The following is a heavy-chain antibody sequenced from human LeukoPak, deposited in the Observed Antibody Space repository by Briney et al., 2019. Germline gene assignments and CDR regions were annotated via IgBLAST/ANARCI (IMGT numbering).Heavy chain of an antibody. J-gene: IGHJ5*02. CDR2: IYHSGNT. Sequence: SETLSLTCTVSGYSISNGYYWGWIRQPPGKGLEWIGSIYHSGNTYYNPSLKSRVTISVDTSKNQFSLKLSSVTAADTAVYYCARGGYYGSGNDFRFDPWGQGTLVTVSS. V-gene: IGHV4-38-2*02. CDR1: GYSISNGYY. CDR3: ARGGYYGSGNDFRFDP. D-gene: IGHD3-10*01.